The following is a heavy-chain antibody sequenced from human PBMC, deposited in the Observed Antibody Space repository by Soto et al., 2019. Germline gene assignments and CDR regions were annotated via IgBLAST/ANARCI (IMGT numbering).Heavy chain of an antibody. CDR3: ARVERGTATTVVDAFDI. J-gene: IGHJ3*02. D-gene: IGHD1-1*01. V-gene: IGHV4-34*01. CDR1: GGCVSSGNYY. CDR2: MSDSGGT. Sequence: QVQLQQWGAGLLKPSETLSLTCAVYGGCVSSGNYYWSWIRQPPGKGLEWIGGMSDSGGTDFNRSLKCRVTISVDTPKNQFSLKMSSVTAADTALYYCARVERGTATTVVDAFDIWGPGTMVTVSS.